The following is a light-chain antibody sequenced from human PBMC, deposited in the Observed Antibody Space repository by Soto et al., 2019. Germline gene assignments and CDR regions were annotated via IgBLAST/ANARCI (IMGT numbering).Light chain of an antibody. CDR1: SSDVGGYDY. Sequence: QSALTQPRSVSGSPGQSVTISCTGTSSDVGGYDYVSWYQQHPGKAPKLMIYDVTKRPSGVPDRFSGSRSGNTASLTISGLQAEGDADYYCCSYAGTYTFYVFGTGTKLPS. J-gene: IGLJ1*01. CDR3: CSYAGTYTFYV. CDR2: DVT. V-gene: IGLV2-11*01.